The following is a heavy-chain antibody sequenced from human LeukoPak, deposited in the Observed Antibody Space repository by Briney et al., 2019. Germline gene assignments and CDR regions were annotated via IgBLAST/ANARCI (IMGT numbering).Heavy chain of an antibody. Sequence: PSETLSLTCTVSGGSISSNSYYWSWIRQPPGKGLEWIGEINHSGSTNYNPSLKSRVTISVDTSKNQFSLKLSSVTAADTAVYYCAAYDSSGYGRWFDPWGQGTLVTVSS. CDR2: INHSGST. J-gene: IGHJ5*02. CDR1: GGSISSNSYY. D-gene: IGHD3-22*01. V-gene: IGHV4-39*07. CDR3: AAYDSSGYGRWFDP.